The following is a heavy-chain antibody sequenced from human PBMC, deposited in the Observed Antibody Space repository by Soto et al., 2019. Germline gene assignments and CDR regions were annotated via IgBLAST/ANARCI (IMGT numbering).Heavy chain of an antibody. CDR3: ARLDSSAPDSEY. Sequence: GASVKVSCKASGYTFTSYDMHWVRQAPGQRLEWMGWINAGNGNTKYSQKFQGRVTITRDTSASKAYMELSSLRSDDTAVYFCARLDSSAPDSEYWGQGTLVTAPQ. J-gene: IGHJ4*02. CDR1: GYTFTSYD. CDR2: INAGNGNT. V-gene: IGHV1-3*01. D-gene: IGHD3-22*01.